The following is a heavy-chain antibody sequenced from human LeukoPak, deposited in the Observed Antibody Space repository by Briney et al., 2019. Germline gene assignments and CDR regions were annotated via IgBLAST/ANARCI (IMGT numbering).Heavy chain of an antibody. D-gene: IGHD3-22*01. J-gene: IGHJ4*02. CDR3: ARDRLGDYDHSGYYDK. CDR1: GFTFSSYS. V-gene: IGHV3-48*01. CDR2: ISSSSSSI. Sequence: GGSLRLSCAASGFTFSSYSMNWVRQAPGKGLEWVSYISSSSSSIYYADSVKGRFAISRDNAKNSLYLQMNSLRAEDTAVYYCARDRLGDYDHSGYYDKWGQGTLVTVSS.